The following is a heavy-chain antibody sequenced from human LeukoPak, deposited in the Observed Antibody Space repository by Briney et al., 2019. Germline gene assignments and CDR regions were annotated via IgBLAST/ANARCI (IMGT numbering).Heavy chain of an antibody. J-gene: IGHJ4*02. Sequence: ASVKVSCKASGGTFSSYAISWVRQAPGQGLEWMGWISAYNGNTNYAQKLQGRVTMTTDTSTSTAYMELRSLRSDDTAVYYCAREPYGYPFDYWGQGTLVTVSS. CDR3: AREPYGYPFDY. D-gene: IGHD5-18*01. CDR1: GGTFSSYA. V-gene: IGHV1-18*01. CDR2: ISAYNGNT.